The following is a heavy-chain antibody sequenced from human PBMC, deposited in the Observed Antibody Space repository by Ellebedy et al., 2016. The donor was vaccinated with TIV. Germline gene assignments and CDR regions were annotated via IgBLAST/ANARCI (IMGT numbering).Heavy chain of an antibody. CDR2: ISYDSSKE. V-gene: IGHV3-30*04. J-gene: IGHJ6*02. D-gene: IGHD2-2*02. CDR1: EFNHA. CDR3: ARDAYPYAMDV. Sequence: PGGSLTLSCAASEFNHAFNWFRQAPGKGLEGLAVISYDSSKEDYADSVKGRFTISRDNAKNSLYLQMNSLRVEDTALYYCARDAYPYAMDVWGQGTTVTVSS.